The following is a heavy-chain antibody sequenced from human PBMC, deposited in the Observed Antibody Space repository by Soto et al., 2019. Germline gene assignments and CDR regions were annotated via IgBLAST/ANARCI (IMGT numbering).Heavy chain of an antibody. CDR2: INHSGST. CDR3: ARDKITGLFDY. V-gene: IGHV4-34*01. D-gene: IGHD2-8*02. J-gene: IGHJ4*02. Sequence: QVQLQQWGAGLLKPSETLSLTCAVYGESFSGYSWTWIRQPPGTGLEWIGEINHSGSTNYNPSLKSRVTISVDTSKNQFSLKLTSVTAADTAVYYCARDKITGLFDYWGQGTLVTVSS. CDR1: GESFSGYS.